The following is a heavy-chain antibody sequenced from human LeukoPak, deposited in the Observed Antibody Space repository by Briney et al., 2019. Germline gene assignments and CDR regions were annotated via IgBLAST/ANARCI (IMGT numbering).Heavy chain of an antibody. CDR1: GFTFSSYA. Sequence: GGSLSLSCAASGFTFSSYAMRCVRHAPGKGLECGSANSGSGGSTYYEDSVKGRLTISRDNSKNTLYLQMNTLRAEDTAVYYCAKVHYNSSGAYYFECWGQGTLVTVSS. CDR2: NSGSGGST. V-gene: IGHV3-23*01. D-gene: IGHD3-22*01. J-gene: IGHJ4*02. CDR3: AKVHYNSSGAYYFEC.